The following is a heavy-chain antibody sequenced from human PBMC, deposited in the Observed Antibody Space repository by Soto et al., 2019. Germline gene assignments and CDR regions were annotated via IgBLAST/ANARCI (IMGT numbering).Heavy chain of an antibody. CDR2: ISASNGNT. J-gene: IGHJ1*01. D-gene: IGHD3-22*01. CDR1: GYTFTTYG. Sequence: QVQLVQSGPEVKKPGASVKVSCKASGYTFTTYGFGWVRQAPGQGLECVGWISASNGNTHYSEKFQGRVTMTTDTSTNTAYMELRSLTSGDTAVYYCASAPIYYNDGSGYYPLGYWGQSTLVTVSS. CDR3: ASAPIYYNDGSGYYPLGY. V-gene: IGHV1-18*04.